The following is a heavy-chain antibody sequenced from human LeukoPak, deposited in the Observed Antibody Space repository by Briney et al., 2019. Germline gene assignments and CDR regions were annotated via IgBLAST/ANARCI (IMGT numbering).Heavy chain of an antibody. J-gene: IGHJ4*02. V-gene: IGHV3-30*04. D-gene: IGHD3-10*01. Sequence: GRSLRLSCAASGFTFSTYTMHWVRQAPGKGLEWVAVISYDGSLKYYADSVKGRFTISRDNSKNTVFLQMNSPRAEDTAVYYCARGDYYGSGSYWYYFDYWGQGTLVTVSS. CDR2: ISYDGSLK. CDR1: GFTFSTYT. CDR3: ARGDYYGSGSYWYYFDY.